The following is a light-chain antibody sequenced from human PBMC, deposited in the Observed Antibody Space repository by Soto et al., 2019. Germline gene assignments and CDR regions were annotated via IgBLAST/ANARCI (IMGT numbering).Light chain of an antibody. Sequence: EILMTQSPATLSVSPGERATLSCRASQSLSRNLAWYQQKPGQAPRLLIYGASTRASGIPAMFSGVGSGTEFTLTISSLQSEDFALYYCQHYNDWPPAFTFGPGTKVDL. CDR1: QSLSRN. V-gene: IGKV3-15*01. J-gene: IGKJ3*01. CDR3: QHYNDWPPAFT. CDR2: GAS.